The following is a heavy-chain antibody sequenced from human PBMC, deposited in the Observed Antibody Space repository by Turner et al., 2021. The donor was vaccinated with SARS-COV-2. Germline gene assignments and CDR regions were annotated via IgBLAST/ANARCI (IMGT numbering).Heavy chain of an antibody. V-gene: IGHV4-59*01. Sequence: QVQLQESGPGLVKPSETLSLICSVSGGFISGDYWSWSRQPPGKGLEWIGNIHYSGSTNYNPSLRSRVTVSVDTSKDQFSLKLSSVTAADTAVYYCARAHYPGSLFRFDPWGQGTLVTVSS. J-gene: IGHJ5*02. CDR2: IHYSGST. D-gene: IGHD2-21*01. CDR1: GGFISGDY. CDR3: ARAHYPGSLFRFDP.